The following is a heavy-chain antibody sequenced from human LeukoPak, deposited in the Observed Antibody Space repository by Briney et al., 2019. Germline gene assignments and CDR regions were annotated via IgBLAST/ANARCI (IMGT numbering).Heavy chain of an antibody. J-gene: IGHJ4*02. V-gene: IGHV3-23*01. Sequence: GGSLTLPCAPSGLTFSSYWMIWVRQAPGKGLECVSCISDRGTGTFYADSVKGRFTMSRDNSKNRLYLQMNSLRAEDTAVYFCAKDLGSYGDYFWAFDYWGQGTLVTVSS. CDR1: GLTFSSYW. CDR2: ISDRGTGT. CDR3: AKDLGSYGDYFWAFDY. D-gene: IGHD4-17*01.